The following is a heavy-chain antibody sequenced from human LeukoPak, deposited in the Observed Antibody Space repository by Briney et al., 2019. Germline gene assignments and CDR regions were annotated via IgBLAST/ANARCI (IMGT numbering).Heavy chain of an antibody. V-gene: IGHV4-61*01. CDR2: IYYSGTT. D-gene: IGHD4-23*01. J-gene: IGHJ4*02. CDR3: ARELRWGNSIDY. CDR1: GYSISSGYY. Sequence: PSETLSLTCTVSGYSISSGYYWGWIRQPPGKGLEWIGYIYYSGTTNYNPTLRSRVTISIDTSKNQFSLKLSSVTAADTAVYYCARELRWGNSIDYWGQGTLVTVSS.